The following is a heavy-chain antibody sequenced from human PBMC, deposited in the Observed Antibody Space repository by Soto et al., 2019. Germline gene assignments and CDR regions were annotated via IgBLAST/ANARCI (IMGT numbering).Heavy chain of an antibody. CDR1: GGSFSGYY. Sequence: PSAILSLTCAVYGGSFSGYYWSWIRQPPGKGLEWSGEINHSGSTNYNPSLKSRVTISVDTSKNQFSLKLSSVTAADTAVSCCARRGIAAAGTPVRLRGLDVWGQGTTVTVSS. J-gene: IGHJ6*02. CDR3: ARRGIAAAGTPVRLRGLDV. CDR2: INHSGST. D-gene: IGHD6-13*01. V-gene: IGHV4-34*01.